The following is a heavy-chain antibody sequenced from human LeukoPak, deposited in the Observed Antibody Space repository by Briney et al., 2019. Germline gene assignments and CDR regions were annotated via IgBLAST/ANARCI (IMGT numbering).Heavy chain of an antibody. D-gene: IGHD6-6*01. CDR3: ASALYSNSGFDY. Sequence: ASVKVSCKASGYSFTAYYIHWVRQAPGQGPEWMGWINPNSGGTKYAQRFQGRVTMTRDTSISTVYIEVSRVTSDDTAVYYCASALYSNSGFDYWGQGTLVTVSS. J-gene: IGHJ4*02. V-gene: IGHV1-2*02. CDR2: INPNSGGT. CDR1: GYSFTAYY.